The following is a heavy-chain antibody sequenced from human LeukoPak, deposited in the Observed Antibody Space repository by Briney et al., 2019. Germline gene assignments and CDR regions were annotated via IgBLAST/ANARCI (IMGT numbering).Heavy chain of an antibody. V-gene: IGHV3-11*01. CDR3: ARGHVSDTLGDPYGGVDY. Sequence: GGSLRLSCAASGFTFSDYYMSWIRQAPGKGLEWVSYISSSGSTIYYADSVKGRFTISRDNAKNSLYLQMNSLRAEDTAVYYCARGHVSDTLGDPYGGVDYWGQGTLVTVSS. CDR2: ISSSGSTI. D-gene: IGHD3-16*01. CDR1: GFTFSDYY. J-gene: IGHJ4*02.